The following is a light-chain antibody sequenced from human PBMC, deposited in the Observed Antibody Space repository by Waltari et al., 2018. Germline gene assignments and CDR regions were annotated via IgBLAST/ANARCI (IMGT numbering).Light chain of an antibody. J-gene: IGLJ3*02. V-gene: IGLV3-21*02. Sequence: SYVLTQPPSLSVAPGQTAKIPCGGNNIGSSSVHWYQQKPGQAPVLVVYDDSDRPSGIPDRFSGSNSGNTATLTISSVEAGDEAAYYCQGWDSTSDVVFGGGTKLTVL. CDR1: NIGSSS. CDR3: QGWDSTSDVV. CDR2: DDS.